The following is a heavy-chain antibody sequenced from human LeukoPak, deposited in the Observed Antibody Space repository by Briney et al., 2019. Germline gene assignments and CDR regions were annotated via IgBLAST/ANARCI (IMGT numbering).Heavy chain of an antibody. D-gene: IGHD3-16*02. Sequence: GGSLRLSCAGSGFTFSSSWVHWVRQFPGKGLVWVSRMSADGRTIKYANSMNGRFTISRDNSKNTLYLHMNSLTVEDTAVYYCAIARSYRFDYWGQGALVTVSS. CDR3: AIARSYRFDY. CDR2: MSADGRTI. V-gene: IGHV3-74*03. CDR1: GFTFSSSW. J-gene: IGHJ4*02.